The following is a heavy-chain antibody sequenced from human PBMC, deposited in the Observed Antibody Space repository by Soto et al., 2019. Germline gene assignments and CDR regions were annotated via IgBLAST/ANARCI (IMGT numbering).Heavy chain of an antibody. V-gene: IGHV3-33*01. CDR1: GFTFSSYG. CDR2: IWYDGSNK. CDR3: ARDRIAAAEGAFDI. D-gene: IGHD6-13*01. J-gene: IGHJ3*02. Sequence: SLRLSCAASGFTFSSYGMHWVRQAPGKGLEWVAVIWYDGSNKYYADSVKGRFTISRDNSKNTLYLQMNSLRAEDTAVYYCARDRIAAAEGAFDIWGQGTMVTVSS.